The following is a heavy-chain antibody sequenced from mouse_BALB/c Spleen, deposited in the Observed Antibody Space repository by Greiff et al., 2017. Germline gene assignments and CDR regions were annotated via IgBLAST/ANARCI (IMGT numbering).Heavy chain of an antibody. V-gene: IGHV1-7*01. Sequence: QVQLQQSGAELAKPGASVKMSCKASGYTFTSYWMHWVKQRPGQGLEWIGYINPSTGYTEYNQKFKDKATLTADKSSSTAYMQLSSLTSEDSAVYYCARDYPISWGQGTLVTVSA. D-gene: IGHD1-1*02. CDR2: INPSTGYT. CDR1: GYTFTSYW. J-gene: IGHJ3*01. CDR3: ARDYPIS.